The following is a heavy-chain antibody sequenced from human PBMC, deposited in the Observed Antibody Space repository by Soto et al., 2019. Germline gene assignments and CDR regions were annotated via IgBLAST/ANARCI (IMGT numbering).Heavy chain of an antibody. CDR3: ARDQLGISIFGVRIYYYGMDV. CDR1: GGSFSGYY. V-gene: IGHV4-34*01. Sequence: SETLSLTCAVYGGSFSGYYWSWIRQPPGKGLEWIGEINHSGSTNYNPSLKSRVTISVDTSKNQFSLKLSSVTAADTAVYYCARDQLGISIFGVRIYYYGMDVWGAGTTVTFSS. D-gene: IGHD3-3*01. J-gene: IGHJ6*04. CDR2: INHSGST.